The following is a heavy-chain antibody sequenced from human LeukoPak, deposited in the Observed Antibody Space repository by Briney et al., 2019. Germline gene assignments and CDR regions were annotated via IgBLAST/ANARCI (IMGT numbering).Heavy chain of an antibody. V-gene: IGHV4-39*07. D-gene: IGHD3-10*01. CDR3: ARGLEGYYDSGGRFDP. CDR2: IYYSGST. CDR1: GGSISSSSYY. J-gene: IGHJ5*02. Sequence: ETLSLTCTVSGGSISSSSYYWGWIRQPPGKGLEWIGSIYYSGSTYYNPSLKSRVTISIDTSKNQFSLKLSSVTAADTAVYYCARGLEGYYDSGGRFDPWGQGTLVTVSS.